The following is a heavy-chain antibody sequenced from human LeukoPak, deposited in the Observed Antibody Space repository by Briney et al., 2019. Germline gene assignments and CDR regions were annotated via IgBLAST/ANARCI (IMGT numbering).Heavy chain of an antibody. D-gene: IGHD3-3*01. CDR2: INHSGST. Sequence: SETLSLTCAVYGGSFSGYYWSWIRQPPRKGLEWIGEINHSGSTNYNPSLKSRVTISVDTSKNQFSLKLSSVTAADTAVYYCARGYDFWSGYYFDYWGQGTLVTVSS. J-gene: IGHJ4*02. CDR3: ARGYDFWSGYYFDY. CDR1: GGSFSGYY. V-gene: IGHV4-34*01.